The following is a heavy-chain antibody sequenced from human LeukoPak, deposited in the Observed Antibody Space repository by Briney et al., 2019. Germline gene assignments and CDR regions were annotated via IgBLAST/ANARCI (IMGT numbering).Heavy chain of an antibody. CDR3: ARCGRITILGVAGRTGFDP. D-gene: IGHD3-3*01. V-gene: IGHV3-11*04. Sequence: GGSLRLSCAASGFTFSDYYMSWIRQAPGKGLEWVSYISSSGNIIYYADSVKGQFTISRDNAKNSLYLQMYSLRADDTAVYYCARCGRITILGVAGRTGFDPWGQGILVTVSS. CDR1: GFTFSDYY. J-gene: IGHJ5*02. CDR2: ISSSGNII.